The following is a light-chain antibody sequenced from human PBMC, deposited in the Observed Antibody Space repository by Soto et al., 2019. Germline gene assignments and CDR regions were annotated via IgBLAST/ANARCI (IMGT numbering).Light chain of an antibody. CDR2: LNSDGRH. Sequence: QSVLTQSPSASASLGASVKLTCTLSSGHSNYAIAWRQQQPEKDPRYFMNLNSDGRHTKGDGIPDRFSGSTSGPEHYLTISSLQSEHEADYYCQTWVSGIRVFGGGTKLTVL. CDR1: SGHSNYA. CDR3: QTWVSGIRV. J-gene: IGLJ3*02. V-gene: IGLV4-69*01.